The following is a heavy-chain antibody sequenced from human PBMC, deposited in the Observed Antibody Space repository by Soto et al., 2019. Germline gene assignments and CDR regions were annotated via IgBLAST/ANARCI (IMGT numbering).Heavy chain of an antibody. D-gene: IGHD5-18*01. CDR2: ISSSSSYT. V-gene: IGHV3-11*06. Sequence: SGGSLRLSCAASGFTFSDYYMSWIRQAPGKGLEWVSYISSSSSYTNYADSVKGRFTISRDNAKNSLYLQMNSLRAEDTAVYYCARDRGLGYSYGYFDYWGQGTLVTVSS. CDR3: ARDRGLGYSYGYFDY. J-gene: IGHJ4*02. CDR1: GFTFSDYY.